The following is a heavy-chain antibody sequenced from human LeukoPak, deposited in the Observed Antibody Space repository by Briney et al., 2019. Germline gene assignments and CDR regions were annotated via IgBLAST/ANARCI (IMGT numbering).Heavy chain of an antibody. Sequence: SETLSLTCAVYGGSFSGYYWSWIRQPPGKGLEWIGEINHSGSTNYNPSLKSRVTISVDTSKNQFSLKLSSVTAADTAVYYGARGDYMVATLRYWGQGTLVTVSS. D-gene: IGHD5-12*01. CDR2: INHSGST. CDR1: GGSFSGYY. J-gene: IGHJ4*02. V-gene: IGHV4-34*01. CDR3: ARGDYMVATLRY.